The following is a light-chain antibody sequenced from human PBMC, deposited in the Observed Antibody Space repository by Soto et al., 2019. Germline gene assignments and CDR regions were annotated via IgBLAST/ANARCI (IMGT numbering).Light chain of an antibody. CDR2: DLS. V-gene: IGLV2-14*01. CDR1: STDVGGYKF. Sequence: QSALTQPASVSGSPGQSITISCTGASTDVGGYKFLSWYQQYPGKAPKLIIYDLSNRPSGVSNRFSGSKSGNAASLTISGLHPEDEAYYYCSSYTSTTTVWVFGGGTKLTVL. J-gene: IGLJ3*02. CDR3: SSYTSTTTVWV.